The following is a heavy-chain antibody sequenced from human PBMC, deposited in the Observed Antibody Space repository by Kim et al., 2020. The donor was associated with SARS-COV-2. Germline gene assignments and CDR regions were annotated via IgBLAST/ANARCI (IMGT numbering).Heavy chain of an antibody. V-gene: IGHV7-4-1*02. D-gene: IGHD2-2*01. Sequence: ASVKVSCKASGYTFTSYAMNWVRQAPGQGLEWMGWINTNTGNPTYAQGFTGRFVFSLDTSVSTAYLQISSLKAEDTAVYYCARDLHCSSTSCYVPSSYYYYGMDVWGQGTTVTVSS. J-gene: IGHJ6*02. CDR3: ARDLHCSSTSCYVPSSYYYYGMDV. CDR2: INTNTGNP. CDR1: GYTFTSYA.